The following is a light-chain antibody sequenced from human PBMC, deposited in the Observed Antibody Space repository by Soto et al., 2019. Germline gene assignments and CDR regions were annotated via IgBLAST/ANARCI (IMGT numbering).Light chain of an antibody. CDR2: EVR. CDR3: TSYTPTGALV. V-gene: IGLV2-14*01. CDR1: NTDVGGYNY. J-gene: IGLJ3*02. Sequence: QSVLTQPASVSGSPGQSITVSCTGTNTDVGGYNYVSWYQHRPGKAPRLMIYEVRNRLSGVSNRFSGSQSGNTASLTISGLQSEDEADYYCTSYTPTGALVFGSWTKLTVL.